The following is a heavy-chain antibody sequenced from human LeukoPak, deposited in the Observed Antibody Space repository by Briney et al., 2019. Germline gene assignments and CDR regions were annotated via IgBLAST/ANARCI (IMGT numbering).Heavy chain of an antibody. CDR2: FDPEDGET. CDR3: ATDLTYCSSTSCPNWDAFGI. V-gene: IGHV1-24*01. J-gene: IGHJ3*02. CDR1: GYTLTELS. D-gene: IGHD2-2*01. Sequence: ASVKVSCKVSGYTLTELSMHWVRQAPGKGLEWMGGFDPEDGETIYAQKFQGRVTMTEDTSTDTAYMELSSLRSEDTAVYYCATDLTYCSSTSCPNWDAFGIWGQGTMVTVSS.